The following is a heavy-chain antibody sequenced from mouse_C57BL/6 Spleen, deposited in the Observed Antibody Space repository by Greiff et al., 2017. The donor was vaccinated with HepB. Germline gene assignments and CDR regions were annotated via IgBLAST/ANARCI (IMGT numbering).Heavy chain of an antibody. V-gene: IGHV2-2*01. CDR3: ARNRDYYGNYYAMDY. CDR1: GFSLTSYG. CDR2: IWSGGST. Sequence: VQRVESGPGLVQPSQSLSITCTVSGFSLTSYGVHWVRPSPGKGLEWLGVIWSGGSTDYNAAFISRLSISKDNSKSQVFFKMNSLQADDTAIYYCARNRDYYGNYYAMDYWGQGTSVTVSS. J-gene: IGHJ4*01. D-gene: IGHD2-1*01.